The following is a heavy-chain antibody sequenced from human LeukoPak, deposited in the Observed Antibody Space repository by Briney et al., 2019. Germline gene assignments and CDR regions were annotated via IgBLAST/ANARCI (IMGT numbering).Heavy chain of an antibody. V-gene: IGHV1-18*01. D-gene: IGHD3-10*01. J-gene: IGHJ5*02. CDR1: GYTFTSYG. CDR3: ARDYYGSGSYYNQNWFDP. Sequence: GASVTVSCTASGYTFTSYGISWVRQAPGQGLEWMGWISAYNGNTNFAQKLQGRITMTTDTSTSTAYMELRSLRSDDTAVYYCARDYYGSGSYYNQNWFDPWGQGTLVTVSS. CDR2: ISAYNGNT.